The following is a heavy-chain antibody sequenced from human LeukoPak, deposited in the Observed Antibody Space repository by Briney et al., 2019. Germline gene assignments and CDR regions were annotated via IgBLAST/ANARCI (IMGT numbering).Heavy chain of an antibody. D-gene: IGHD3-22*01. CDR2: ITSSGSTI. J-gene: IGHJ4*02. CDR3: AREESNYYDSSGPRDY. Sequence: GGSLRLSCAASGFTFSSYGMNWVRQAPGKGLEWFSYITSSGSTIYYADSVKGRFTISRDNAKNSLYLQMNSLRAEDTAVYYCAREESNYYDSSGPRDYWGQGTLVTVSS. V-gene: IGHV3-48*03. CDR1: GFTFSSYG.